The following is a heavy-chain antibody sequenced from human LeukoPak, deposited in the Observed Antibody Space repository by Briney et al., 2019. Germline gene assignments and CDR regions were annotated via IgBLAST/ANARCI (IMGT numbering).Heavy chain of an antibody. J-gene: IGHJ4*02. CDR3: AREAKALPYYFDY. Sequence: SQTLSLTCTVSGGSISSGDYYWSWIRQPPGKGLEWIGYIYYSGSTYYNPSLKSRVTISVDTSKNQFSLKLSSVTAADTAVYYCAREAKALPYYFDYWGQGTLVTVSS. V-gene: IGHV4-30-4*01. CDR2: IYYSGST. CDR1: GGSISSGDYY.